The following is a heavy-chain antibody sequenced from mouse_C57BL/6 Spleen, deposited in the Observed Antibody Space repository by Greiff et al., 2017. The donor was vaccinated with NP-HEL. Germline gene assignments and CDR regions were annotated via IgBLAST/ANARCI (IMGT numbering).Heavy chain of an antibody. J-gene: IGHJ4*01. Sequence: QVQLQQPGAELVKPGASVKLSCKASGYTFTSYWMHWVKQRPGQGLEWIGMIYPNSGSTNYNEKFKSKATLTVDKSSSTAYIQLSSLTSEDSAVYYSARPDNYDDYYAMDDWGKGTSVTVSS. V-gene: IGHV1-64*01. CDR3: ARPDNYDDYYAMDD. CDR1: GYTFTSYW. D-gene: IGHD2-12*01. CDR2: IYPNSGST.